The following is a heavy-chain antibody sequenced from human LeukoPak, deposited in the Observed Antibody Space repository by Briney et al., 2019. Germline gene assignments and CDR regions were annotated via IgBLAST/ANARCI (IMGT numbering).Heavy chain of an antibody. D-gene: IGHD4-23*01. Sequence: GGSLRLSCAASGFTFSSYWMSWVRQAPGKGLEWVANIKQDGSEKYYVDSVKGRFTISRDNAKNSLYLQMNSLRAEDTAVYYCATGADDYGGNEGVFDYWGQGTLVTVSS. CDR3: ATGADDYGGNEGVFDY. CDR2: IKQDGSEK. CDR1: GFTFSSYW. J-gene: IGHJ4*02. V-gene: IGHV3-7*01.